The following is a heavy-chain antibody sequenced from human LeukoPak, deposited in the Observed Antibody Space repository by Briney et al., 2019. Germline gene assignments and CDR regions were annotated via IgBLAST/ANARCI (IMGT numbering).Heavy chain of an antibody. V-gene: IGHV1-69*13. CDR2: IIPIFGTA. CDR3: ARADSSGYYPYYYYMDV. Sequence: GASVKVSCKASGYTFTSYGISWVRQAPGQGLEWMGGIIPIFGTANYAQKFQGRVTITADESTSTAYMELSSLRSEDTAVYYCARADSSGYYPYYYYMDVWGKGTTVTISS. D-gene: IGHD3-22*01. J-gene: IGHJ6*03. CDR1: GYTFTSYG.